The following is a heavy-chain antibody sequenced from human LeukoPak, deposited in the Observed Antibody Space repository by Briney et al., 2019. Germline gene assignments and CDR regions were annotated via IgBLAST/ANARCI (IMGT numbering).Heavy chain of an antibody. J-gene: IGHJ4*02. Sequence: SGGSLRLSCAASGFTFSSYAMSWVRQAPGKGLEWVSAISGSGGSTYYADSVKGRFTISRDNSKNTVYLQMNSLRAEDTAVYYCAKDRICYDSSGLTYDYWGQGTLVTVSS. V-gene: IGHV3-23*01. CDR2: ISGSGGST. D-gene: IGHD3-22*01. CDR1: GFTFSSYA. CDR3: AKDRICYDSSGLTYDY.